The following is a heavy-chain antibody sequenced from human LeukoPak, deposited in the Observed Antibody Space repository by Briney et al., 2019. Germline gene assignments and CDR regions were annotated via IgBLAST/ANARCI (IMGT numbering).Heavy chain of an antibody. CDR1: GFIFSNYA. D-gene: IGHD3-10*01. J-gene: IGHJ6*02. V-gene: IGHV3-23*01. Sequence: GGSLRLSCAASGFIFSNYAMTWVRQAPGKGLEWVSILGGLSESVYYPDSVKGRFTVSRDNSKDTLYLEINSLRGEDTATYYCARRWLGDPYGMDVWGQGTTVTVSS. CDR2: LGGLSESV. CDR3: ARRWLGDPYGMDV.